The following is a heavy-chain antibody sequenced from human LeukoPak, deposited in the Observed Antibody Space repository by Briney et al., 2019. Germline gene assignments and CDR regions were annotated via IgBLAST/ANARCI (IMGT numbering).Heavy chain of an antibody. Sequence: ASVKVSCKASGGTFSSYAISWVRQAPGQGLEWMGGIIPIFGTANYAQRFQGRVMITADESTSTAYMELSSLRSEDTAVYYCAREGRAVAAPYWGQGTLVTVSS. CDR2: IIPIFGTA. D-gene: IGHD6-19*01. CDR3: AREGRAVAAPY. CDR1: GGTFSSYA. J-gene: IGHJ4*02. V-gene: IGHV1-69*13.